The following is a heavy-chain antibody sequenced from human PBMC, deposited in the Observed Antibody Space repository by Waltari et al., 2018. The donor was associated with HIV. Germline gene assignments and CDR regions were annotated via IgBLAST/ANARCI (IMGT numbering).Heavy chain of an antibody. Sequence: QVQLQQWGAGLLKPSETLSLTCAVYGGSFSGYYWSWIRQPPGKGLEWIGEISHSGSTNYNPSLKSRVTISVDTSKNQFSLKLSSVTAADTAVYYCARGHGYRGAFDIWGQGTMVTVSS. V-gene: IGHV4-34*01. CDR1: GGSFSGYY. D-gene: IGHD5-12*01. CDR2: ISHSGST. CDR3: ARGHGYRGAFDI. J-gene: IGHJ3*02.